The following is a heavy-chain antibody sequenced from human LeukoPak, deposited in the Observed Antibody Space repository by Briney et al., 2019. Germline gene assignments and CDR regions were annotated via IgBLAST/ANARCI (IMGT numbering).Heavy chain of an antibody. J-gene: IGHJ6*03. CDR1: GFTFSDYY. CDR3: ARESLRSVVAATDPRDYYYYMDV. CDR2: ISSSGSTI. Sequence: GGSLRLSCAASGFTFSDYYMSWIRQAPGKGLEWVSYISSSGSTIYYADSVKGRFTISRDNAKNSLYLQMNSLRAEDTAVYYCARESLRSVVAATDPRDYYYYMDVWGKGTTVTISS. D-gene: IGHD2-15*01. V-gene: IGHV3-11*01.